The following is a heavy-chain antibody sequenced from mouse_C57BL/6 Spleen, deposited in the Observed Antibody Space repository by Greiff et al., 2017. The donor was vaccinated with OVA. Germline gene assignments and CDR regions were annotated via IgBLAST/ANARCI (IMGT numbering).Heavy chain of an antibody. Sequence: VKLQQPGAELVMPGASVKLSCKASGYTFTSYWMHWVKQRPGQGLEWIGEIDPSDSYTNYNQKFKGKSTLTVDKSSSTAYMQLSSLTSEDSAVYYCARNYDGYSFDYWGQGTTLTVSS. D-gene: IGHD2-3*01. CDR2: IDPSDSYT. CDR3: ARNYDGYSFDY. V-gene: IGHV1-69*01. J-gene: IGHJ2*01. CDR1: GYTFTSYW.